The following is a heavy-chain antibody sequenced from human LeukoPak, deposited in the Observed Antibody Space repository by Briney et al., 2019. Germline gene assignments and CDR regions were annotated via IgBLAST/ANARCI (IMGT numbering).Heavy chain of an antibody. CDR3: ARSDHSSYYDSSGYNY. J-gene: IGHJ4*02. Sequence: SVKVSCKASGGTFSSYAITWVRQAPGQGLEWVGRIIPILGIANYAQKFQGRVTITADKSTSTAYMELSSLRSEDTAVYYCARSDHSSYYDSSGYNYWGQGTLVTVSS. CDR1: GGTFSSYA. V-gene: IGHV1-69*04. D-gene: IGHD3-22*01. CDR2: IIPILGIA.